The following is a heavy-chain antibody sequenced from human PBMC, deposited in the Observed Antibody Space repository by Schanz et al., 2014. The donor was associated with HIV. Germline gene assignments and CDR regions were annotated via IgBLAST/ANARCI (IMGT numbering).Heavy chain of an antibody. Sequence: VQLVESGGGLVQPGGSLRLSCAASGFTFNNYGIHWVRQAPGKGLEWMGVISYDGRNKYYADSVKGRFTISRDNSKNTLSLQMKSLRAEDTAMYYCAKDRNHYDSRYRGKGNYYYYYGMDVWGQGTTVTVSS. CDR2: ISYDGRNK. D-gene: IGHD3-22*01. CDR3: AKDRNHYDSRYRGKGNYYYYYGMDV. CDR1: GFTFNNYG. V-gene: IGHV3-30*18. J-gene: IGHJ6*02.